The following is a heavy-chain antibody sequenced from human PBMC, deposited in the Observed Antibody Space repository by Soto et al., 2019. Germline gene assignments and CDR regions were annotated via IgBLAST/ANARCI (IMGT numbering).Heavy chain of an antibody. CDR2: IQYSGNT. V-gene: IGHV4-61*01. Sequence: PSETLSLTCTVSGGSISGGSYFWSWIRQHPGKGLEWIGYIQYSGNTYYNPSLKSRVTISVDTSKNQFSLKLSSVTAADTAVYYCARYRSELFSGSYPLFDYWGQGTLVTVPQ. D-gene: IGHD1-26*01. CDR1: GGSISGGSYF. J-gene: IGHJ4*02. CDR3: ARYRSELFSGSYPLFDY.